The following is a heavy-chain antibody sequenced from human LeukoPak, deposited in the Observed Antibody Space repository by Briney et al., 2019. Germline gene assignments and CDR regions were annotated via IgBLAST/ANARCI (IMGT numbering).Heavy chain of an antibody. D-gene: IGHD6-13*01. CDR1: GFTFSSYD. CDR2: IDSSSSTI. V-gene: IGHV3-48*01. CDR3: ASVLAAAVLSMDY. Sequence: PGGSLRLSCAASGFTFSSYDMNWVRQAPGKGLEWVSFIDSSSSTIYYADSVKGRFTISRDNAKNSLYLQMNSLRAEDTAVYYCASVLAAAVLSMDYWGQGTLVTVSS. J-gene: IGHJ4*02.